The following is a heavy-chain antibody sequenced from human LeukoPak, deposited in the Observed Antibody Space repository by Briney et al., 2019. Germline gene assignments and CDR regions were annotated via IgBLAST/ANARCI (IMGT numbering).Heavy chain of an antibody. D-gene: IGHD6-19*01. Sequence: GASVKVSCKVSGYTFTSYGISWVRQAPGQGLAWMGWSCAYNGNTNYAQKLQGRVTMTTDTSTSTAYMELRSLRSDDTAVYYCARGGIAVAEGDAFDIWGQGTMVTVSS. V-gene: IGHV1-18*01. J-gene: IGHJ3*02. CDR2: SCAYNGNT. CDR1: GYTFTSYG. CDR3: ARGGIAVAEGDAFDI.